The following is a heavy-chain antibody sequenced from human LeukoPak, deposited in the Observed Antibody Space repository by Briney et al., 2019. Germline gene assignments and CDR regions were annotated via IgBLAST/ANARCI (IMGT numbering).Heavy chain of an antibody. CDR2: INPNSGGT. Sequence: GASVKVSCKASGYTFTSYGISWVRQAPGQGLEWMGWINPNSGGTNYAQKFQGRVTMTRDTSISTAYMELSRLRSDDTAVYYCARVTGELERLAFDIWGQGTMVTVSS. D-gene: IGHD1-1*01. J-gene: IGHJ3*02. CDR3: ARVTGELERLAFDI. CDR1: GYTFTSYG. V-gene: IGHV1-2*02.